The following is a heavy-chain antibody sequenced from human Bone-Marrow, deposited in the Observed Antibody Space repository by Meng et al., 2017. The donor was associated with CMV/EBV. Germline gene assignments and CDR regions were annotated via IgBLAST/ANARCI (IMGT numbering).Heavy chain of an antibody. J-gene: IGHJ4*02. V-gene: IGHV3-21*01. Sequence: GESLKISCAASGFTFRSYSLTWVRQAPGKGLEWVPCVTSCTKNVHHADSLKGRFTTSRDNAKNSLYLQMNSLRADDTAVYYCAKDASAYSPYNVDYWGQGTLVTVSS. CDR1: GFTFRSYS. CDR3: AKDASAYSPYNVDY. CDR2: VTSCTKNV. D-gene: IGHD3-3*01.